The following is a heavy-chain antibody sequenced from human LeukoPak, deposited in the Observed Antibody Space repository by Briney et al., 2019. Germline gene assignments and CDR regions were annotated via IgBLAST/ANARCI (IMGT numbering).Heavy chain of an antibody. V-gene: IGHV3-7*01. CDR1: GFTFSSYA. CDR3: ARGSADMDV. J-gene: IGHJ6*03. Sequence: GGSLRLSCAASGFTFSSYAMHWVRQAPGKGLEWVASINQDGSEKYYVDSVKGRFTISRDNAKNSLYLQMNSLRAEDTAVYYCARGSADMDVWGKGTTVTVSS. CDR2: INQDGSEK.